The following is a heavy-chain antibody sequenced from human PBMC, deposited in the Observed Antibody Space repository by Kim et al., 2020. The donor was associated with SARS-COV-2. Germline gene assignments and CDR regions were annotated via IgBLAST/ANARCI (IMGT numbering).Heavy chain of an antibody. D-gene: IGHD3-3*01. CDR3: ARGIFGVVILPYYYYGMDV. CDR2: IYYSGST. J-gene: IGHJ6*02. Sequence: SETLSLTCTVSGGSISSYYWSWIRQPPGKGLEWIGYIYYSGSTNYNPSLKSRVTISVDTSKNQFSLKLSSVTAADTAVYYCARGIFGVVILPYYYYGMDVWGQGTTVTVSS. CDR1: GGSISSYY. V-gene: IGHV4-59*13.